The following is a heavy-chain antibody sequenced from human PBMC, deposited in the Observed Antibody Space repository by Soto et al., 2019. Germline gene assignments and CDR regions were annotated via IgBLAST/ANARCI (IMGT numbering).Heavy chain of an antibody. CDR2: ISTYNGNT. D-gene: IGHD2-21*01. CDR1: GYTFPSYC. CDR3: AIVRGFVCRAPTVDY. J-gene: IGHJ4*02. Sequence: QVQLVQSGAEVKKPGASVKVSCKASGYTFPSYCISWVRQAPGQGIDWMVWISTYNGNTNYAQKRPGRVTMTTDTTTSTAYMEVRSLRSNDTAVYYCAIVRGFVCRAPTVDYWGQGTLVTGSS. V-gene: IGHV1-18*01.